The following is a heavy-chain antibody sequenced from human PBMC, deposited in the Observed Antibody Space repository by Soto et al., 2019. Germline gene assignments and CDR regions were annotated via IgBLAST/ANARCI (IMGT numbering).Heavy chain of an antibody. CDR1: GYTFTSYY. V-gene: IGHV1-46*03. D-gene: IGHD6-25*01. CDR3: ARDRVQRSSYYYMDV. CDR2: INPSGGST. Sequence: ASVKVSCKASGYTFTSYYMHWVRQAPGQGLEWMGIINPSGGSTSYAQKFQGRVTMTRDTSTSTVYMELSSLRSEDTAVYYCARDRVQRSSYYYMDVWGKGTTVTVSS. J-gene: IGHJ6*03.